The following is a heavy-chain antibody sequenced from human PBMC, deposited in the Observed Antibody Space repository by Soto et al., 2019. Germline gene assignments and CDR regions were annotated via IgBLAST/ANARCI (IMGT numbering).Heavy chain of an antibody. V-gene: IGHV4-59*01. J-gene: IGHJ4*02. CDR1: GGSISTYY. Sequence: ETLSLTCTVSGGSISTYYWSWIRQPPGKGLEWIGYIYYNGRTNYNPSLESRVTISLDTSKSQFPLKLSSVSAADTAVYYCARDGSGYDFWSGPYFFDYWGPGTLVTVSS. D-gene: IGHD3-3*01. CDR3: ARDGSGYDFWSGPYFFDY. CDR2: IYYNGRT.